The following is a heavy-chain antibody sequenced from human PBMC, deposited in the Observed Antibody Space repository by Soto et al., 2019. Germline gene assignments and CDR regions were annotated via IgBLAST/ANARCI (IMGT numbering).Heavy chain of an antibody. D-gene: IGHD2-2*01. CDR1: GGSISSYY. V-gene: IGHV4-59*01. CDR2: IYYSGST. J-gene: IGHJ6*02. CDR3: ARVIDQDYYYGMDV. Sequence: SETLSLTCTVSGGSISSYYWSWIRQPPGKGLEWIGYIYYSGSTNYNPSLKSRVTISVDTSKNQFSLKLSSVTAADTAVYYCARVIDQDYYYGMDVWSQGTTVTVSS.